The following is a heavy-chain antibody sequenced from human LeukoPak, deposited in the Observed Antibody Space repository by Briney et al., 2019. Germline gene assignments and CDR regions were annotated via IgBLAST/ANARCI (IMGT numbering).Heavy chain of an antibody. J-gene: IGHJ4*02. V-gene: IGHV6-1*01. D-gene: IGHD6-25*01. CDR2: TYYRSKWYN. CDR1: RDSVSRNSAD. Sequence: SQTLSLTCAISRDSVSRNSADWDWIRQSPSRGLEWVGRTYYRSKWYNDYAVSVKSRITINPDTSKNQFSLQLNSVTPEDTAVYYCARGMRIAAAGTFYFAYWSQGTLVTVSS. CDR3: ARGMRIAAAGTFYFAY.